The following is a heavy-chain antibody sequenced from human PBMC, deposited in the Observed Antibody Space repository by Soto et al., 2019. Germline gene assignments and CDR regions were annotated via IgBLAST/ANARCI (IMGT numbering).Heavy chain of an antibody. CDR2: IYHSGST. Sequence: QVQLQESGPGLVKPSGTLSLTCAVSGGSISSSNWWSWVRQPPGKGLEWIGEIYHSGSTNYNPSLTSRVTISVDKSKSQFSLKLSSVTAADTAVYYCARVVVIVVVPADIEGHGGFDPWGQGTLVTVSS. CDR3: ARVVVIVVVPADIEGHGGFDP. J-gene: IGHJ5*02. D-gene: IGHD2-2*01. V-gene: IGHV4-4*02. CDR1: GGSISSSNW.